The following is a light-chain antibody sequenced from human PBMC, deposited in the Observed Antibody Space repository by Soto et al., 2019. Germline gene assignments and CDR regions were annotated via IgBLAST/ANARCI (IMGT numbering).Light chain of an antibody. CDR2: SNN. Sequence: QSVLTQPPSASGTPGQRVTISCSGSSSNIGSNNVNWYQQLPGTAPKLLIYSNNQRPSGVPDRFSGSKSGTSASLAISGLQSEDEADYYCAAWDDSLNVAVFGGGTQLTVL. CDR1: SSNIGSNN. V-gene: IGLV1-44*01. CDR3: AAWDDSLNVAV. J-gene: IGLJ7*01.